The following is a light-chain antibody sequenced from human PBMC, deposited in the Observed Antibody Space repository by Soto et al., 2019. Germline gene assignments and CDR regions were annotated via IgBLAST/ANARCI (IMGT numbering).Light chain of an antibody. CDR2: GAS. Sequence: EIVMTQSPATLSVSPGERATLSCRASQSVSSNLAWYQQKPGQAPRLLIYGASTRATGIPARFSGSGSGTEFNLTISSLQPEDFAVYYCQQYNIWPPRYTFGQGTKLEIK. CDR1: QSVSSN. CDR3: QQYNIWPPRYT. J-gene: IGKJ2*01. V-gene: IGKV3D-15*01.